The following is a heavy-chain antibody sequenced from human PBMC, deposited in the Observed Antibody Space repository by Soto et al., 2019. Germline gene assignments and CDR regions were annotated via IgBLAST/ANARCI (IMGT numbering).Heavy chain of an antibody. CDR1: GGSISSADYY. CDR2: IYYTGST. D-gene: IGHD3-16*01. CDR3: ARVRTIMILDY. J-gene: IGHJ4*02. V-gene: IGHV4-30-4*01. Sequence: SETLSLTCTVSGGSISSADYYGSWIRQPPGKGLEWIGYIYYTGSTYYSPSLRSRVIISVDTSKNQFSLKLSSVTAADTAVYYCARVRTIMILDYWGQGTLVPVSS.